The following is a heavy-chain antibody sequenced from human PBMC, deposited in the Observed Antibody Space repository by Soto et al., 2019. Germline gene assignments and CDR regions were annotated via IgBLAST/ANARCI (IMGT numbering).Heavy chain of an antibody. CDR1: GGSFSGYY. J-gene: IGHJ5*02. D-gene: IGHD3-10*01. CDR3: AVGTMVRGRYWFDP. Sequence: SETLSLTCAVYGGSFSGYYWSWIRQPPGKGLEWIGEINHSGSTNYNPSLKSRVTISVDTSKNQFSLKLSSVTAADTAVYYCAVGTMVRGRYWFDPWGQGTLVTVSS. V-gene: IGHV4-34*01. CDR2: INHSGST.